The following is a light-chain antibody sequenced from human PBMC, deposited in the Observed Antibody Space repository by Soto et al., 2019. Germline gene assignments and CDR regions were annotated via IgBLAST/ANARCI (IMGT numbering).Light chain of an antibody. CDR1: RSLIYTDGNTY. CDR2: KVS. V-gene: IGKV2-30*01. CDR3: MQGTHCPYT. Sequence: DVVMTQSPLSLPVTLGQPASISCRASRSLIYTDGNTYLNWFHQRPGQSPRRLFAKVSNRDSGVPDRFSGSGSGTDFTLKIRRVEAEDVGLYYCMQGTHCPYTFGQGTKLEIK. J-gene: IGKJ2*01.